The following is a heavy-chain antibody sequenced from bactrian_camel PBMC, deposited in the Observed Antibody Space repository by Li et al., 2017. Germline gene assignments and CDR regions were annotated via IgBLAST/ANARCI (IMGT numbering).Heavy chain of an antibody. CDR3: ARDESPGALGY. J-gene: IGHJ6*01. CDR1: LFTTTNYY. D-gene: IGHD3*01. Sequence: QVQLVESGGGLVQPGGSLRLSCAASLFTTTNYYMNWVRQAPGKGLEWVANIASDGSITHYANSVKDRFTISTDNAKNTVYLQMNNLKSEDTAVYYCARDESPGALGYWSQGTQVTVS. V-gene: IGHV3-2*01. CDR2: IASDGSIT.